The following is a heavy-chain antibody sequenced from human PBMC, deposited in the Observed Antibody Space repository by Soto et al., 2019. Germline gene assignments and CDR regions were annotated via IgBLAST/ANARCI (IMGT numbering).Heavy chain of an antibody. D-gene: IGHD2-15*01. V-gene: IGHV4-39*01. CDR2: ISYNGMP. CDR3: ATYSYLLDTRGYHDV. J-gene: IGHJ4*02. CDR1: GGSMRTSRYY. Sequence: PSETLSLTCTVSGGSMRTSRYYGGCIRQTPGAVLECISSISYNGMPYYRHSLKGRVAISLDRSQNPFSLRLHSMPAADTALYYCATYSYLLDTRGYHDVWGQGLQVTVSS.